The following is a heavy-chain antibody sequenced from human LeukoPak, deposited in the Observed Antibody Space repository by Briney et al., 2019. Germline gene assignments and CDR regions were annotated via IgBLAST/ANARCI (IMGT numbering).Heavy chain of an antibody. Sequence: GGSLRLSCAASGFTFSSYSMNWVRQAPGKGLEWVSSISSSSSYIYYADSVKGRFTISRDNAKNSLYLQMNSLRAEDTAVYYCAKDPGSYGSLYYFDYWGQGTLVTVSS. CDR1: GFTFSSYS. CDR3: AKDPGSYGSLYYFDY. CDR2: ISSSSSYI. D-gene: IGHD5-18*01. J-gene: IGHJ4*02. V-gene: IGHV3-21*01.